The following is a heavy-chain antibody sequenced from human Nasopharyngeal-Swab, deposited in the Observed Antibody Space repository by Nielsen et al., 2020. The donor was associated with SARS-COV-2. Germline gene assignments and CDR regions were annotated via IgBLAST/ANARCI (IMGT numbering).Heavy chain of an antibody. CDR2: IRIKASYYAT. V-gene: IGHV3-73*01. Sequence: GESLKISCAASGFTFSDSPIHWVRQASGKGLEWVGRIRIKASYYATVYTASVRGRFTISRDDSKSTASLQMNGLRTEDTAMYYCTTWDTTTQTDYWGQGALVTVSS. J-gene: IGHJ4*02. CDR3: TTWDTTTQTDY. CDR1: GFTFSDSP. D-gene: IGHD5-18*01.